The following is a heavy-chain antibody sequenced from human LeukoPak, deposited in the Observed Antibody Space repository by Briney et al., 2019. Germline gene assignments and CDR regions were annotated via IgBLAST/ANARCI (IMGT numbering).Heavy chain of an antibody. V-gene: IGHV3-9*01. CDR3: ARDWASSGWFYFDY. CDR1: GFTFDDYA. Sequence: GGSLRLSCAASGFTFDDYAMHWVRQAPGKGLEWVSGISWNSGSIGYADSVKGRFTISRDNAKNSLYLQMNSLRAEDTAVYYCARDWASSGWFYFDYWGQGTLVTVSS. CDR2: ISWNSGSI. D-gene: IGHD6-19*01. J-gene: IGHJ4*02.